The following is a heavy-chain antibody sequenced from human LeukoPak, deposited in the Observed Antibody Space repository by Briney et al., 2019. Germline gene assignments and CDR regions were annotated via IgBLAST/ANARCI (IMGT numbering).Heavy chain of an antibody. CDR1: GFTFSSYA. J-gene: IGHJ4*02. Sequence: GRSLRLSCAASGFTFSSYAMHWFRQAPGKGLEWVAVISYDGSNKYYADSVKGRFTISRDNSKNTLYLQMNSLRAEDTAVYYCAREVDYWGQGTLVTVSS. V-gene: IGHV3-30*04. CDR2: ISYDGSNK. CDR3: AREVDY.